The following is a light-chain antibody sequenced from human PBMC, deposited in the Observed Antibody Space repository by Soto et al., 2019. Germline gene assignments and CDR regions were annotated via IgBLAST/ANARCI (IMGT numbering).Light chain of an antibody. V-gene: IGLV2-14*03. CDR2: DVS. J-gene: IGLJ2*01. CDR1: SNDVGVYNF. CDR3: SSYSGTTRVV. Sequence: QPASVSGSLGQSITISCTGTSNDVGVYNFVSWYQQYPGKAPKLIIFDVSSRPSGVSNRFSGSKSGNTASLTISGLQAEDEADYYCSSYSGTTRVVFGGGTKLTVL.